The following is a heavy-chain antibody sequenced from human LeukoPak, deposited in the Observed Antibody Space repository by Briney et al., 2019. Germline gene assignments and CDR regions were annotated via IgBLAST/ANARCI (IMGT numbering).Heavy chain of an antibody. CDR1: GFTFSSYW. J-gene: IGHJ4*02. CDR2: INSDGSST. CDR3: ARAKYYYDSSGYYTFDY. D-gene: IGHD3-22*01. V-gene: IGHV3-74*01. Sequence: GGSLRLSCAASGFTFSSYWMHWVRQAPGKGLVWVSRINSDGSSTSYADSVKGRFTISRDNAKNTLYLQMNSLRAEDTAVYYCARAKYYYDSSGYYTFDYWGQGTLVTVSS.